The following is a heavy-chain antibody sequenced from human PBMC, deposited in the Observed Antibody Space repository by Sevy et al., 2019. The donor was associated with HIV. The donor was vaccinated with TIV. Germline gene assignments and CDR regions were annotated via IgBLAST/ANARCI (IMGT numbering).Heavy chain of an antibody. CDR3: ARGGWVFGFGDFTYSNRYGMDV. CDR1: GFTFSSYW. Sequence: GGSLRLSCAASGFTFSSYWMHWVRQAPGKGLVWVSRINSDGSSTSYADSVKGRFTISRDNAKNTLYLQMNSLRAEDTAVYNCARGGWVFGFGDFTYSNRYGMDVWGQGTTVTVSS. J-gene: IGHJ6*02. CDR2: INSDGSST. V-gene: IGHV3-74*01. D-gene: IGHD3-10*01.